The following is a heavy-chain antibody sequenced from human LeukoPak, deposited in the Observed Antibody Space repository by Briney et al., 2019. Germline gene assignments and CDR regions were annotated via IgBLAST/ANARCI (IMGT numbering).Heavy chain of an antibody. Sequence: SETLSLTCAVYGVSFSGYYWSWLRQPPGKGLEWIGEINHSGSTNYNPSLKSRVTISVDTSKNQFSLKLSSVTAADTAVYYCARGKMRYCSSTSCLNWFDPWGQGTLVTVSS. D-gene: IGHD2-2*01. J-gene: IGHJ5*02. CDR3: ARGKMRYCSSTSCLNWFDP. CDR1: GVSFSGYY. V-gene: IGHV4-34*01. CDR2: INHSGST.